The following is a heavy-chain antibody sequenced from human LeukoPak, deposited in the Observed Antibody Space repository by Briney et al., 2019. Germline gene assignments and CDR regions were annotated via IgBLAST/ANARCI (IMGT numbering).Heavy chain of an antibody. CDR2: INHSGST. CDR3: ARGLRITIFGVVRKNWFDP. CDR1: GGSFSGYY. D-gene: IGHD3-3*01. J-gene: IGHJ5*02. V-gene: IGHV4-34*01. Sequence: SETLSLTCAVYGGSFSGYYWSWIRQPPGKGLEWIGEINHSGSTNYHPSLKSRVTISVDTSKNQFSLKLSSVTAADTAVYYCARGLRITIFGVVRKNWFDPWGQGTLVTVSS.